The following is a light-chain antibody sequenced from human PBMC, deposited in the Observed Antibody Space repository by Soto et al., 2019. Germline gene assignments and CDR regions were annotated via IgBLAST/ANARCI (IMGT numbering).Light chain of an antibody. CDR2: DAS. V-gene: IGKV3-15*01. CDR1: QGVGST. J-gene: IGKJ4*01. CDR3: QHYKTWPLS. Sequence: EIVLTQSPGTLSLSPGERATLSCRASQGVGSTLAWYQQAPGQAPRLLIYDASTRATGIPARFSGDGSGTEFTLTISSLQSDDIAVYYCQHYKTWPLSFGGGTKVDIK.